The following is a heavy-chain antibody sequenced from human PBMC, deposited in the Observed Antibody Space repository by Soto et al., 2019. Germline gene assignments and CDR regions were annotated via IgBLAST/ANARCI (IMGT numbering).Heavy chain of an antibody. J-gene: IGHJ6*02. Sequence: PGESLKISCKGSGYSFTSYWIGWVRQMPGKGLEWMGIIYPGDSDTRYSPSFQGQVTISADKSISTAYLQWSSLKASDTAMYYCARHXSIAVAQYYYGMDVWGQGTTVTVSS. V-gene: IGHV5-51*01. CDR2: IYPGDSDT. D-gene: IGHD6-19*01. CDR1: GYSFTSYW. CDR3: ARHXSIAVAQYYYGMDV.